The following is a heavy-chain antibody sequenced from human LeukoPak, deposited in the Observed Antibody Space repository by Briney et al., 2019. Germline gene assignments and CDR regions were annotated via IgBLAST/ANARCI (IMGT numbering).Heavy chain of an antibody. D-gene: IGHD1-14*01. CDR3: ARGGDRRGFDY. Sequence: SQTLSLTCAVSGGSISDGGYYWSWIRQHPGKGLEWIGYIYDSGTTYYSPALQSRVTISVDTSDNKFSLKLKSLTAADTAVYYCARGGDRRGFDYWGQGTLVTVSS. CDR1: GGSISDGGYY. J-gene: IGHJ4*02. V-gene: IGHV4-31*11. CDR2: IYDSGTT.